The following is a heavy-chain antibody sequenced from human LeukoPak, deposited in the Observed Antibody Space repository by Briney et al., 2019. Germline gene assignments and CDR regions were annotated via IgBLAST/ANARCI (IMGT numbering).Heavy chain of an antibody. D-gene: IGHD4-17*01. J-gene: IGHJ3*02. CDR3: ATYHDYGACDAFDI. CDR2: FDPEDGET. Sequence: GSVKVSCKVSGYTLTEVSMHWVRQAPGKGLEWMGGFDPEDGETIYAQKFQGRVTMTEDTSTDTAYMELSSLRSEDTAVYYCATYHDYGACDAFDIWGQGTMVTVSS. CDR1: GYTLTEVS. V-gene: IGHV1-24*01.